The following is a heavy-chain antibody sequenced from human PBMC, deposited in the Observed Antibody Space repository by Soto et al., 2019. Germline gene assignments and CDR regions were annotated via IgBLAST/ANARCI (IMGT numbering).Heavy chain of an antibody. V-gene: IGHV3-30-3*01. CDR2: ISYDGSNK. Sequence: LRLSCAASGFTFSSYAMHWVRQAPGKGLEWVAVISYDGSNKYYADSVKGRFTISRDNSKNTLYLKMNSLRAEDTAVYYCARGGGAYGSGRMDVSAPGTTVTVSS. CDR3: ARGGGAYGSGRMDV. D-gene: IGHD3-10*01. CDR1: GFTFSSYA. J-gene: IGHJ6*02.